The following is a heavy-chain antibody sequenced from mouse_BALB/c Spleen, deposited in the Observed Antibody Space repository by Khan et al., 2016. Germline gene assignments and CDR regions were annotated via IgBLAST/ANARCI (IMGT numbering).Heavy chain of an antibody. D-gene: IGHD2-14*01. CDR1: GYTFSSYW. J-gene: IGHJ3*01. Sequence: VELVESGAELMKPGASVKISCKATGYTFSSYWIEWVKQRPGHGLEWIGEILPGSGSTNYNEKFKGKATFTADTSSNTAYMQLSSLTSEDSAVYYCARENYRAWFAYWGQGTLVTVSA. CDR3: ARENYRAWFAY. V-gene: IGHV1-9*01. CDR2: ILPGSGST.